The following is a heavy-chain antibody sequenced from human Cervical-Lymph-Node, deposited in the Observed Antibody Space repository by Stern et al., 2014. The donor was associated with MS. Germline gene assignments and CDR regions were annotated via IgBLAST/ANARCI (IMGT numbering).Heavy chain of an antibody. V-gene: IGHV2-70*04. CDR2: IDWDDDK. J-gene: IGHJ4*02. D-gene: IGHD6-19*01. CDR3: VRSPQWLTYHDY. Sequence: QVTLRESGPALVKPTQTLTLTCTFSGFSLRTSEMRVTWIRQPPGKALEWLARIDWDDDKVYSTSLQTRLTISKDTSKNQVVLTMTNMAPVDTATYYCVRSPQWLTYHDYWGQGTLVTVSS. CDR1: GFSLRTSEMR.